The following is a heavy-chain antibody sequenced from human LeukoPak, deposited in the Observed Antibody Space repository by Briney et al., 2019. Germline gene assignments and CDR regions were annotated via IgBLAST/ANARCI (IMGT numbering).Heavy chain of an antibody. D-gene: IGHD1-26*01. V-gene: IGHV1-46*01. CDR3: ARERAGASGYYYYGMDV. Sequence: GASVKVSCKASGYTFTSYYMHWVRQAPGQGLEWMGIINPSGGSTSYAQKFQGRVTMTRDTSTSTVYMELSSLRSEDTAAYYCARERAGASGYYYYGMDVWGQGTTVTVSS. CDR1: GYTFTSYY. CDR2: INPSGGST. J-gene: IGHJ6*02.